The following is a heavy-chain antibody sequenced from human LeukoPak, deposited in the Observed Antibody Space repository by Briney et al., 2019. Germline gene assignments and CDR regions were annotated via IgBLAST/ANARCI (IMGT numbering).Heavy chain of an antibody. J-gene: IGHJ4*02. CDR2: INPNSGGT. V-gene: IGHV1-2*02. CDR1: GYTFTGYY. D-gene: IGHD6-19*01. CDR3: ARNRGYSSGWYVY. Sequence: ASVTVSCKASGYTFTGYYLHWVRQAPGQGLEWMGWINPNSGGTNYAQKFQGRVTMTRDTSISTAYMELSRLRSDDTAVYYCARNRGYSSGWYVYWGQGTLVTVSS.